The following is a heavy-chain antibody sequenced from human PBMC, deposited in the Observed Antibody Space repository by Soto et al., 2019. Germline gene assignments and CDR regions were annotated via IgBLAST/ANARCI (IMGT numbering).Heavy chain of an antibody. CDR3: ARDMKVVAARGPQDY. Sequence: PGGSLRLSCAASGFTFSSYSMNWVRQAPGKGLEWVSSISSSSSYIYYADSVKGRFTISRDNAKNSLYLQMNSLRAEDTAVYYCARDMKVVAARGPQDYWGQGTLVTVSS. V-gene: IGHV3-21*01. J-gene: IGHJ4*02. CDR1: GFTFSSYS. CDR2: ISSSSSYI. D-gene: IGHD6-6*01.